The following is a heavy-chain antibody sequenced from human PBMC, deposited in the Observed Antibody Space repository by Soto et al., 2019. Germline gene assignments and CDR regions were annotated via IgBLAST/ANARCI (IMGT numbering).Heavy chain of an antibody. Sequence: GGSLRLSCEVSGFTFINYAMTWVRQPPGKGLEWVSGISGDGGRTYYADSVKGRSTISRDNPKNKMFLEMKILRVEDTAVYYFSKFISLRVWQESCFGLWGLGTLVTVSS. CDR3: SKFISLRVWQESCFGL. D-gene: IGHD3-10*01. V-gene: IGHV3-23*01. J-gene: IGHJ4*02. CDR1: GFTFINYA. CDR2: ISGDGGRT.